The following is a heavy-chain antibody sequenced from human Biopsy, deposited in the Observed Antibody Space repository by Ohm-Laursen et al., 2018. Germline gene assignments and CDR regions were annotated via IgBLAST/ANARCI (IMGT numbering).Heavy chain of an antibody. J-gene: IGHJ4*02. CDR3: AHARGYSYGYSYFDY. D-gene: IGHD5-18*01. CDR2: IYWNNDK. CDR1: GFSLSNSGVG. V-gene: IGHV2-5*01. Sequence: TQTLTLTCTFSGFSLSNSGVGVAWIRQPPGKALEWLAIIYWNNDKHFSPSQRSRLTITKDTSRNQVVLTVTNMDPVDTATYSCAHARGYSYGYSYFDYWGQGTLVTVSS.